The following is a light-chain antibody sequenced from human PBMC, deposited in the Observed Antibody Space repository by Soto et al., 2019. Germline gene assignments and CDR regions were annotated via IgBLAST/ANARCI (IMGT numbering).Light chain of an antibody. CDR1: SSDVGGYNY. CDR3: SSYGSTSTRYV. CDR2: EVS. Sequence: QSALTHPASVSGSPGQSITISCTGTSSDVGGYNYVSWYQQHPGKAPKLMIYEVSNRPSGVSNRFSGSKSGNTASLTISGLQAEDEADYFCSSYGSTSTRYVFGTGTKVTVL. V-gene: IGLV2-14*01. J-gene: IGLJ1*01.